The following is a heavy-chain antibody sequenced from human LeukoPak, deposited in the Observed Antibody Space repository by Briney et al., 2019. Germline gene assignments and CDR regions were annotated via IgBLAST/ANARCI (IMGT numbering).Heavy chain of an antibody. J-gene: IGHJ5*02. CDR1: GYTFTGYY. CDR2: ISAYNGNT. CDR3: ARDQQDWFDP. Sequence: ASVKVSCKASGYTFTGYYMHWVRQAPGQGLEWMGWISAYNGNTNYAQKLQGRVTMTTDTSTSTAYMELRSLRSDDTAVYYCARDQQDWFDPWGQGTLVTVSS. V-gene: IGHV1-18*04.